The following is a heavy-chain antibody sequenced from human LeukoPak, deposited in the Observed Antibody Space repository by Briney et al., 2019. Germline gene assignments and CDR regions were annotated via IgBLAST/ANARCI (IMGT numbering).Heavy chain of an antibody. CDR3: AELGITMIGGV. Sequence: GGSLRLSCAASEFTFSSYWMSWVRQAPGKGLEWVASIKQDGSEKYYVDSVKGRVTISRDNAKSSLYLQMNSLRAEDTAVYYCAELGITMIGGVWGKGTTVTISS. J-gene: IGHJ6*04. CDR1: EFTFSSYW. CDR2: IKQDGSEK. V-gene: IGHV3-7*01. D-gene: IGHD3-10*02.